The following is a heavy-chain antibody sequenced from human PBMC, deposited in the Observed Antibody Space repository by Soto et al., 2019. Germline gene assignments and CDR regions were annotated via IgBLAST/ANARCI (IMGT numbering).Heavy chain of an antibody. CDR2: INAGNGKT. D-gene: IGHD6-19*01. V-gene: IGHV1-3*01. CDR1: GYTFTSYA. CDR3: ASLPKNSSGWPFDY. J-gene: IGHJ4*02. Sequence: QVQLVQSGAEVKKPGAAVKVSCKASGYTFTSYAMHWVRQAPGQRLEWMGWINAGNGKTKYSQKLQGRVTITRDTSASTAYMELSSLRSEDTAVYYCASLPKNSSGWPFDYWGQGTLVTVSS.